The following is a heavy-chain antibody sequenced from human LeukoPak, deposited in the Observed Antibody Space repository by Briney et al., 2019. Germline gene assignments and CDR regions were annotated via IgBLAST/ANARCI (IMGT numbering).Heavy chain of an antibody. CDR2: ISGSGGST. Sequence: GRSLRLSCAASGFTFSSYGMHWVRQAPGRGLEWVSSISGSGGSTHYADSVKGRFTISRDNSKNTLFLRMSSLRADDTADYYCAKAGYSYGTYYYYMDVWGKGATVTVSS. V-gene: IGHV3-23*01. D-gene: IGHD5-18*01. J-gene: IGHJ6*03. CDR3: AKAGYSYGTYYYYMDV. CDR1: GFTFSSYG.